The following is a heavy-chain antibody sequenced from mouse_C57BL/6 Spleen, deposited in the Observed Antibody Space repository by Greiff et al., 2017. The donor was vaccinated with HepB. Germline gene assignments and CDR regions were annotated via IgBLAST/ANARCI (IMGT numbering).Heavy chain of an antibody. CDR1: GYAFSSYW. J-gene: IGHJ2*01. V-gene: IGHV1-80*01. D-gene: IGHD3-2*02. CDR2: IYPGDGDT. CDR3: ARSRSGQLRLYFDY. Sequence: QVQLQQSGAELVKPGASVKISCKASGYAFSSYWMNWVKQRPGKGLEWIGQIYPGDGDTNYNGKFKGKATLTADKSSSTAYMQLSSLTSEDSAVYFCARSRSGQLRLYFDYWGQGTTLTVSS.